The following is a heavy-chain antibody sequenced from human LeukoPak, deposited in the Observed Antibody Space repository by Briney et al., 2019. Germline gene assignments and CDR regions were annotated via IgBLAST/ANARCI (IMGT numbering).Heavy chain of an antibody. V-gene: IGHV3-23*01. J-gene: IGHJ4*02. CDR2: ISGSGGST. CDR1: GFTFSSYA. D-gene: IGHD3-22*01. Sequence: GGSLRLSCAASGFTFSSYAMSWVRQAPGKGLEWVSAISGSGGSTYYADSVKGRFTISRDNSKNMVYLQMNSLRAEDTAVYYCAERGSGYYYGGYWGQGTLVTVSS. CDR3: AERGSGYYYGGY.